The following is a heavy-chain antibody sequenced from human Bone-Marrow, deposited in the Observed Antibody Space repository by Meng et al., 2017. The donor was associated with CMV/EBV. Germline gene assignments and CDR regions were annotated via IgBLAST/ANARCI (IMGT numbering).Heavy chain of an antibody. CDR3: ARGGFRFDP. V-gene: IGHV4-34*01. J-gene: IGHJ5*02. CDR2: INHSGRT. D-gene: IGHD2-21*01. Sequence: LDLMCTVYDGSFSDYYWSWIRQPPGKGLEWIGKINHSGRTNYNPSLKSRVTISVHTSKNQFSLRLTSVTAADTAVYYCARGGFRFDPWGQGTLVTVSS. CDR1: DGSFSDYY.